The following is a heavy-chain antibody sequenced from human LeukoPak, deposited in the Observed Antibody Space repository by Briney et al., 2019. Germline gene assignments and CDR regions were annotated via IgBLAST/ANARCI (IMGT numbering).Heavy chain of an antibody. CDR2: MSYKTGGT. CDR3: ARSGFSYGLYV. V-gene: IGHV1-2*02. CDR1: GYTLSGYY. D-gene: IGHD2/OR15-2a*01. Sequence: ASVKVSCKASGYTLSGYYMHWVRQAPGQGLEWMGWMSYKTGGTNFAQKFQGRVTMTRHTSITTVYLELSSLTPGETAVYYCARSGFSYGLYVWGQGTTVTVSS. J-gene: IGHJ6*02.